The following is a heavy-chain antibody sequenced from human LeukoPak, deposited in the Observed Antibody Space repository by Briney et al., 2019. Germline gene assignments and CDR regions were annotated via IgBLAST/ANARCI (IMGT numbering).Heavy chain of an antibody. CDR3: ARPRGSGGVAWFDY. CDR1: GYSISSGYY. J-gene: IGHJ4*02. CDR2: IYHSGST. Sequence: SEXLXXXCAVXGYSISSGYYXGWIRQPPGKGLXWIGSIYHSGSTYYNPSLKSRVTISVDTSKNQFSLKLSSVTAADTAVYYCARPRGSGGVAWFDYWGQGTLVTVSS. D-gene: IGHD3-16*01. V-gene: IGHV4-38-2*01.